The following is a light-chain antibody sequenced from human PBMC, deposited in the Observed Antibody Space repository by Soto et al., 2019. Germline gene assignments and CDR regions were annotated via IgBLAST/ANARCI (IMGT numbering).Light chain of an antibody. V-gene: IGKV3-20*01. CDR1: QSVSSSY. J-gene: IGKJ4*01. CDR2: GAS. Sequence: EIVLTQSPGTLSLSPGERATLSCRASQSVSSSYLAWYQQKPGQAPRLLIYGASIRATGIPDRFSGSGSGTDFTLIISRLDPEDFAVYYYQQYVRSPLTFGGGTKVEIK. CDR3: QQYVRSPLT.